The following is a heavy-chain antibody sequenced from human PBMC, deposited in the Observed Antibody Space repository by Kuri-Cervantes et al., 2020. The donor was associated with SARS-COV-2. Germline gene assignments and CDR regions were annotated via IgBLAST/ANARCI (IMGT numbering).Heavy chain of an antibody. J-gene: IGHJ3*02. V-gene: IGHV3-7*01. CDR3: ARLWYYYDSRGRNGAFDI. CDR1: GFTFSSYA. CDR2: IKQDGSEK. D-gene: IGHD3-22*01. Sequence: GESLKISCAASGFTFSSYAMHWVRQAPGKGLEWVANIKQDGSEKYYVDSVKGRFTISRDNAKNSLYLQMNSLRAADTAVYYCARLWYYYDSRGRNGAFDIWGQGTMVTVSS.